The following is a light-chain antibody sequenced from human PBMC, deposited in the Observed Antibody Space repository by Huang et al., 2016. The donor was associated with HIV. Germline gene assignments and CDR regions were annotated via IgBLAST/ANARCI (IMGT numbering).Light chain of an antibody. V-gene: IGKV3-15*01. CDR3: QQYNTSPRT. CDR1: QSVFKN. Sequence: ENLMTPSPSTLSVSPGESATLSCRASQSVFKNLAWYQQKPGQAPKLLIYGSSTRAAGIPARFSGSGSGTAFTLTISILQSEDFAVYYCQQYNTSPRTFGQGTKVEV. J-gene: IGKJ1*01. CDR2: GSS.